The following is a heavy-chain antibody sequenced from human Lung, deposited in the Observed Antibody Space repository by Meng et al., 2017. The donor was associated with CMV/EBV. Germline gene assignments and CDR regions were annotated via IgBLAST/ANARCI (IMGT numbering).Heavy chain of an antibody. CDR1: GGSIIGYF. CDR3: ARVSSVSCSSL. Sequence: GSLRLSCRVYGGSIIGYFWSWIRQPPGKGLEWIGEISHAGTTNYNPSLKSRVSLSLDMSKHQFSLNLSSLTAADTAVYYCARVSSVSCSSLWGQGTLVTVSS. D-gene: IGHD6-6*01. CDR2: ISHAGTT. J-gene: IGHJ4*02. V-gene: IGHV4-34*01.